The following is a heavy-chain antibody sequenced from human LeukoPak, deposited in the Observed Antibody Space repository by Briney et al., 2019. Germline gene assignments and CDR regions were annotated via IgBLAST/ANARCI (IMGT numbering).Heavy chain of an antibody. Sequence: PGGSLRLSCAASGFTFSSYSMNWVRQAPGKGLEWVSGISPSGDITYYADSVMSRFPISRDNRKSTVSLQMNSLRAEDTALYYCVRDLDWGAFDVWGQGRMVTVSS. D-gene: IGHD3/OR15-3a*01. J-gene: IGHJ3*01. CDR1: GFTFSSYS. CDR3: VRDLDWGAFDV. V-gene: IGHV3-23*01. CDR2: ISPSGDIT.